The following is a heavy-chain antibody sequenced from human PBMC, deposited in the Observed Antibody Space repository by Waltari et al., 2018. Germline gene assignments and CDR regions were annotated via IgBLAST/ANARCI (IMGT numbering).Heavy chain of an antibody. J-gene: IGHJ2*01. CDR2: ISSSSSTI. V-gene: IGHV3-48*04. CDR1: GFTFSSYS. Sequence: EVQLVESGGGLVQPGGSLRLSCAASGFTFSSYSMNWVRQAPGKGLEWVSYISSSSSTIYYADSLKGRFTISRDNAKNSLYLQMNSLRAEDTAVYYCARLGRHLDLWGRGTLVTVSS. CDR3: ARLGRHLDL.